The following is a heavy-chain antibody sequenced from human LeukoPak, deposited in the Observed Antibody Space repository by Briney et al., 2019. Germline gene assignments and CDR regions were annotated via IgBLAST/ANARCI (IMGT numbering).Heavy chain of an antibody. D-gene: IGHD6-13*01. CDR3: GRDNEQLWGLGAFDY. J-gene: IGHJ4*02. CDR1: GLPYSSYL. CDR2: INSDGSST. Sequence: GGPLTLPCAPCGLPYSSYLMLWLRQAPAKGLVWVSCINSDGSSTSYADSVKGRFTISGDNNKNTLYLQMNSLRAEDAAVYYCGRDNEQLWGLGAFDYWGQGTLVTVSS. V-gene: IGHV3-74*01.